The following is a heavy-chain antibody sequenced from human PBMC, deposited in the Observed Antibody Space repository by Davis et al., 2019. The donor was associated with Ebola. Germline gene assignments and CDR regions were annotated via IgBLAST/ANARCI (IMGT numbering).Heavy chain of an antibody. J-gene: IGHJ6*02. D-gene: IGHD6-13*01. CDR2: ISAYNGNT. CDR3: ARDDKLAAAGTYGMDV. V-gene: IGHV1-18*01. CDR1: GYTFTSYG. Sequence: ASVKVSCKASGYTFTSYGISWVRQAPGQGLEWMGWISAYNGNTNYAQKLQGRVTMTTDTSTSTAYMELRSLRSDDTAVYYCARDDKLAAAGTYGMDVWGQGTTVTVSS.